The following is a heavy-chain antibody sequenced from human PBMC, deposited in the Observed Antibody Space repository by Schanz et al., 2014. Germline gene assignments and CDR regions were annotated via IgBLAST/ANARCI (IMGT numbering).Heavy chain of an antibody. D-gene: IGHD3-3*01. V-gene: IGHV3-30*19. CDR1: GFSLNTYG. CDR3: ARGIDVSDFWSGSPPKGGANDY. Sequence: QAQLMESGGGVVQPGTSLILSCSVSGFSLNTYGIHWFRQPAGKGLEWVAVISYDGSNKYYADSVKGRFTISRDNSKNTLYLQMNTLRAEDTAVYYCARGIDVSDFWSGSPPKGGANDYWGQGTLVTVSS. CDR2: ISYDGSNK. J-gene: IGHJ4*02.